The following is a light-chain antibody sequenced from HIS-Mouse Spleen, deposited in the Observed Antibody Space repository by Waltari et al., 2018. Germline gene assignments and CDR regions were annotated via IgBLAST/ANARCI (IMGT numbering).Light chain of an antibody. CDR2: EVS. V-gene: IGLV2-14*01. Sequence: QSALTQPASVSGSPGQSITISCTGTSSDVGGYNYVSWYQQHPGKAPKLMIYEVSNRPSGVSNRFSGSKSGNTPSLTISGLQAEDEADYYCSSYTSSSPDVVFGGGTKLTVL. J-gene: IGLJ2*01. CDR3: SSYTSSSPDVV. CDR1: SSDVGGYNY.